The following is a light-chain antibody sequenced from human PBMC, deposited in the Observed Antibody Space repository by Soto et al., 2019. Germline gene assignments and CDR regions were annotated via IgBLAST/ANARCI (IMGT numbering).Light chain of an antibody. CDR1: QSVSSNY. V-gene: IGKV3-20*01. CDR2: GAS. CDR3: QQYGSLWT. Sequence: EIVLTQSPGTLSLSPGERATLSCRASQSVSSNYLAWYQQKAGQAPRLLIYGASSRATGIPDRFSGSGSGTDLTLTISRLEPEDVAVYYCQQYGSLWTFGQGTKVEIK. J-gene: IGKJ1*01.